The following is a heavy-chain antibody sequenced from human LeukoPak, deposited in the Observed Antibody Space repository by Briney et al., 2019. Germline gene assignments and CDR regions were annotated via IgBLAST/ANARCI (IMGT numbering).Heavy chain of an antibody. CDR3: ARADRFLEWFYDPNWFDP. Sequence: ASVKVSCKASGYTFTGYYMHWVRQAPGQGLEWMGRINPNSGGTNYAQKLQGRVTMTTDTSTSTAYMELRSLRSDDTAVYYCARADRFLEWFYDPNWFDPWGQGTLVTVSS. CDR2: INPNSGGT. J-gene: IGHJ5*02. V-gene: IGHV1-2*06. D-gene: IGHD3-3*01. CDR1: GYTFTGYY.